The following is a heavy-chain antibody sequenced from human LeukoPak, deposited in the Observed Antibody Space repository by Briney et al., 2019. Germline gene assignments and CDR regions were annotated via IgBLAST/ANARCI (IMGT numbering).Heavy chain of an antibody. D-gene: IGHD3-10*01. Sequence: SETLSLTCTVSGGSISSSSYYWGWIRQPPGKGLEWIGSIYYSGSTNYNPSLKSRVTISVDTSKNQFSLKPSSVTAADTAVYYCARGPYRYGSGSYDYWGQGTLVTVSS. J-gene: IGHJ4*02. CDR3: ARGPYRYGSGSYDY. V-gene: IGHV4-39*07. CDR2: IYYSGST. CDR1: GGSISSSSYY.